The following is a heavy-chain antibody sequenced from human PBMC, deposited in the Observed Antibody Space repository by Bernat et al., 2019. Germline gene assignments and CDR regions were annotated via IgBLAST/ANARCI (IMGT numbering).Heavy chain of an antibody. CDR1: GFTFSSYA. D-gene: IGHD2-2*01. CDR3: ARDPFVVVPAAITYYMDV. V-gene: IGHV3-30*01. J-gene: IGHJ6*03. Sequence: QVQLVESGGGVVQPGRSLRLSCAASGFTFSSYAMHWVRQAPGKGLEWVAVISYDGSNKYYADSVEGRFTISRDNSKNTLYLQMNSLRAEDTAVYYCARDPFVVVPAAITYYMDVWGKGTTVTVSS. CDR2: ISYDGSNK.